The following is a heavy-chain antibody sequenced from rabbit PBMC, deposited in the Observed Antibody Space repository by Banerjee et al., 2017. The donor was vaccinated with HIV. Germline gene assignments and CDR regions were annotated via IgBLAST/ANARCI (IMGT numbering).Heavy chain of an antibody. V-gene: IGHV1S40*01. D-gene: IGHD7-1*01. CDR3: ARETWGSTGNYGL. CDR1: GFSFSSGYD. J-gene: IGHJ3*01. CDR2: IGTGVGDT. Sequence: QQLVESGGGLVKPGASLTLTCTASGFSFSSGYDMCWVRQAPGKGLEWIACIGTGVGDTYSANWAKGRFTISKTSSTTVTLQVTSLTAADTATYFCARETWGSTGNYGLWGQGTLVTVS.